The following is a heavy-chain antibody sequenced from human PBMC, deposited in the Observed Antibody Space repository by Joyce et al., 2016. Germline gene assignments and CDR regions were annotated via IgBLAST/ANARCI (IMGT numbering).Heavy chain of an antibody. CDR3: ARGGIVYDYSMDL. V-gene: IGHV3-21*02. D-gene: IGHD3-22*01. J-gene: IGHJ6*02. CDR1: GFTFSTSS. Sequence: VQLVESGGGLVKPGGSLRISCAASGFTFSTSSMSWFRRAPGKGLEWVSAISRDSTYIFYADSVKGRFTVSRDNAKNSLYLQMNSLRAEDTAVFFCARGGIVYDYSMDLWGQGTTVTVSS. CDR2: ISRDSTYI.